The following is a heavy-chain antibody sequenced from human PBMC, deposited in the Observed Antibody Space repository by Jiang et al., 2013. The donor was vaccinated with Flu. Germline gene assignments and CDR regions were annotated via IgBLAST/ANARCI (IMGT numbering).Heavy chain of an antibody. Sequence: KPTQTLTLTCTFSGLSYSTSGVGVGWFRQPPGKALEWLALIYWNDDDHYNPSLKSRLTITKDTSKNQVVLTMTNMDPVDTATYYCAHRRPPTWGDWFDPWGQGPWSPS. CDR3: AHRRPPTWGDWFDP. V-gene: IGHV2-5*01. J-gene: IGHJ5*02. CDR2: IYWNDDD. D-gene: IGHD3-16*01. CDR1: GLSYSTSGVG.